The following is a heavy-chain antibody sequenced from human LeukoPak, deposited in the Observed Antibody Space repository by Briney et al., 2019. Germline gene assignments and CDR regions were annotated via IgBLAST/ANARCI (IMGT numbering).Heavy chain of an antibody. D-gene: IGHD5-18*01. J-gene: IGHJ6*02. CDR1: GGTFSIYA. CDR3: ARDPRYSYGPDYYYYYGMDV. V-gene: IGHV1-69*13. Sequence: SVKVSCKASGGTFSIYAISWVRQAPGQGLEWMGGIIPIFGTANYAQKFQGRVTITADESTSTAYMELSSLRSEDTAVYYCARDPRYSYGPDYYYYYGMDVWGQGTTVTVSS. CDR2: IIPIFGTA.